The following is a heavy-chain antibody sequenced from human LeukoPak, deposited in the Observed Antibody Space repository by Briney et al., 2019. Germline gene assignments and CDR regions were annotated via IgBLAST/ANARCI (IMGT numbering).Heavy chain of an antibody. Sequence: SETLSLTCAVYGGSFSGYYWSWIRQPPGKGLEWIGEINHSGSTNYNPSLKSRVTISVDTSKNQFSLKLSSVTAADTAVYYCARFRTNYYGSGSYYKNWFDPWGQGTLVTASS. J-gene: IGHJ5*02. CDR1: GGSFSGYY. D-gene: IGHD3-10*01. V-gene: IGHV4-34*01. CDR2: INHSGST. CDR3: ARFRTNYYGSGSYYKNWFDP.